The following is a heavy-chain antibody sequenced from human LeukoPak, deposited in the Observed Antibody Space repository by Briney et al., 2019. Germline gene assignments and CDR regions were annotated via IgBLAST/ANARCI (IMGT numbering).Heavy chain of an antibody. V-gene: IGHV1-8*03. CDR3: ARGRRPSSGSSNRNWFDP. CDR2: MNPNSGNT. J-gene: IGHJ5*02. D-gene: IGHD1-26*01. CDR1: GYTFTSYD. Sequence: ASVKVSCKASGYTFTSYDINWVRQATGQGLEWMGWMNPNSGNTGYAQEFQGRVTITRNTSISTAYMELSSLRSEDTAVYYCARGRRPSSGSSNRNWFDPWGQGTLVTVSS.